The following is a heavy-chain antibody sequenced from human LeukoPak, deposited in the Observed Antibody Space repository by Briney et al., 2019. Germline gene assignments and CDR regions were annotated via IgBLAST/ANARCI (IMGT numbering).Heavy chain of an antibody. CDR2: INHSGST. D-gene: IGHD3-9*01. Sequence: SETLSLTCTVSGGSITSHYWSWIRQPPGKGLEWIGEINHSGSTNYNPSLKSRVTISVDTSKNQFSLKLSSVTAADTAVYYCASLSYFYYDILTGYYPDHYYYYYGMDVWGQGTTVTVS. V-gene: IGHV4-34*01. CDR1: GGSITSHY. J-gene: IGHJ6*02. CDR3: ASLSYFYYDILTGYYPDHYYYYYGMDV.